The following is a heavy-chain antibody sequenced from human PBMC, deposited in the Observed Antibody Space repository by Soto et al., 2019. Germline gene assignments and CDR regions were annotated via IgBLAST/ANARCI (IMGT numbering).Heavy chain of an antibody. V-gene: IGHV3-23*01. CDR1: GFTFGHYA. D-gene: IGHD3-3*01. Sequence: EVQLLESGGGLVQPGGSLRLSCAASGFTFGHYAMTWVRQAPGKGLEWVSTISGSAGGTYYADSVKGRFTISRDNSKSTLYLQMNSRRAEDTAIYYCAKDLQGGDFWSGYFARDAFDFWGQGATVSVSS. J-gene: IGHJ3*01. CDR2: ISGSAGGT. CDR3: AKDLQGGDFWSGYFARDAFDF.